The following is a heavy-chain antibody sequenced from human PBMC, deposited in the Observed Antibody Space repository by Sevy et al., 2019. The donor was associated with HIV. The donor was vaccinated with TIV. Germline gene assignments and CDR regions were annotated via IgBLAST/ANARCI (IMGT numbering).Heavy chain of an antibody. D-gene: IGHD2-8*01. J-gene: IGHJ4*02. CDR1: GFNFNIYS. V-gene: IGHV3-23*01. CDR3: AREGCTKPHDY. CDR2: LSFGCGRI. Sequence: GGSLRLSCVASGFNFNIYSFSWVRQAPGKGLEWVSTLSFGCGRINYADSVQGRFTISRDDSKKTLYLEMHGLRVEDTAVYYCAREGCTKPHDYWGQGTLVTVSS.